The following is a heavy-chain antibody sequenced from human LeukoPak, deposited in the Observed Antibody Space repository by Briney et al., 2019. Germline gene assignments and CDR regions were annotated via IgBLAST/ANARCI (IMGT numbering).Heavy chain of an antibody. V-gene: IGHV3-33*06. D-gene: IGHD3-10*01. Sequence: GRSLRLSCAASGFTFSLYGMHWVRQAPGKGLEWVALISNDGSKTYYADSVKGRFTISRDNSKETVYLQVSSLRAGDTAVYYCAKDSRCANFGDCDYWGQGTLVTVSS. CDR1: GFTFSLYG. J-gene: IGHJ4*02. CDR3: AKDSRCANFGDCDY. CDR2: ISNDGSKT.